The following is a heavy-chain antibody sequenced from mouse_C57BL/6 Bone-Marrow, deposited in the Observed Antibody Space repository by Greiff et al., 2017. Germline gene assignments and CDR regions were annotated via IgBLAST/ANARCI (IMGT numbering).Heavy chain of an antibody. CDR2: ISGGGGNT. CDR3: ARTGPFAY. D-gene: IGHD4-1*01. J-gene: IGHJ3*01. V-gene: IGHV5-9*01. CDR1: GFTFSSYT. Sequence: EVKVVESGGGLVKPGGSLKLSCAASGFTFSSYTMSWVRQTPEKRLEWVATISGGGGNTYYPDIVKGRFTISRDKAKNTLYLQMSSLRAEDTALYYCARTGPFAYWGQGTLVTVSA.